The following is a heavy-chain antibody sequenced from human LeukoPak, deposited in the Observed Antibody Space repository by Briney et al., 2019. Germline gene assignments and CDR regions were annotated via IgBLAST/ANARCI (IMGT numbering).Heavy chain of an antibody. Sequence: GGSLRLSCAASGFTFSSYWMHWVRQAPGKGLAWVSRINSDGSSTSYADSVKGRFTISRDNAKNTLYLQMNSLRAEDTAVYYCAVRGLVGSNFDYWGQGTLVTVSS. V-gene: IGHV3-74*01. CDR3: AVRGLVGSNFDY. D-gene: IGHD1-26*01. J-gene: IGHJ4*02. CDR2: INSDGSST. CDR1: GFTFSSYW.